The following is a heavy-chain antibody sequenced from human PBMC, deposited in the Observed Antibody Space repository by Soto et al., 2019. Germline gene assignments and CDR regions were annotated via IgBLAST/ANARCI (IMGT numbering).Heavy chain of an antibody. CDR1: GYTFTSYA. J-gene: IGHJ4*02. D-gene: IGHD3-22*01. V-gene: IGHV1-3*05. CDR2: INAGNGNT. Sequence: QVQLVQSGAEEKKPGASVKVSCKASGYTFTSYAMHWVRQAPGQRLEWMGWINAGNGNTKYSQTFQGRVTITRDTSGSAAYMELSSLRSEDTAVYYCARGSGYYYWDDYWGQGTLVTVSS. CDR3: ARGSGYYYWDDY.